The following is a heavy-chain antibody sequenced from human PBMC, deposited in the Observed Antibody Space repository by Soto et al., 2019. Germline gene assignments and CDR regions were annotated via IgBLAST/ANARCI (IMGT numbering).Heavy chain of an antibody. CDR3: AKDLRRRIAAAGTGGGLDY. CDR1: GFTFSSYG. Sequence: QVQLVESGGGVVQPGRSLRLSCAASGFTFSSYGMHWVRQAPGKGLEWVAVISYDGSNKYYADSVKGRFTISRDNSKNTLYLQMNSLRDEDRDVYYCAKDLRRRIAAAGTGGGLDYWGQGTLVTVSS. J-gene: IGHJ4*02. CDR2: ISYDGSNK. D-gene: IGHD6-13*01. V-gene: IGHV3-30*18.